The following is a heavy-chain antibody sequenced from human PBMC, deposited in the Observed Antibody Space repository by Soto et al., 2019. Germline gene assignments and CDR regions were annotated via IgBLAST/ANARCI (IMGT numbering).Heavy chain of an antibody. V-gene: IGHV5-51*01. D-gene: IGHD3-3*01. Sequence: GESLKISGTVSGYRFTSYWIGWVRQMPGKGLEWMGVIYPGDSDTRYSPSFQGQVTISADKSISTAYLQWSSLKASDTAMYYCARQMSGYPPSDYYYYMDVWGKGTTVTVSS. CDR1: GYRFTSYW. J-gene: IGHJ6*03. CDR3: ARQMSGYPPSDYYYYMDV. CDR2: IYPGDSDT.